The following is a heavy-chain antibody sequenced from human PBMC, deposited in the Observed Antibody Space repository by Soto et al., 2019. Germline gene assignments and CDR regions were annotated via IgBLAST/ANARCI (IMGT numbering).Heavy chain of an antibody. CDR1: GFSFGSYT. CDR2: ISYDGSSE. CDR3: GRDFLNSVSVDL. J-gene: IGHJ4*02. D-gene: IGHD2-15*01. V-gene: IGHV3-30-3*01. Sequence: QVQLVESGGGVVQPGTSLRLSCAVSGFSFGSYTMHWVRQAPGKGLDWVAVISYDGSSENYADSVKGRFTISRDNSRNTLYLQMNSLRADDTAVYHCGRDFLNSVSVDLWGQGTLVTVSS.